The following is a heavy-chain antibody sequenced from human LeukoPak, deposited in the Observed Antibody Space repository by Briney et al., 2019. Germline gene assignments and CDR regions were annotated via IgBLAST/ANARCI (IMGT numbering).Heavy chain of an antibody. D-gene: IGHD3-3*01. V-gene: IGHV3-23*01. J-gene: IGHJ4*02. Sequence: PGGSLRLSCSASGFTFINNAITWVRQSPGKGLIWVSTFTAGGTTTYYADSVKGRFTTSRDTSTNTLYLHMNSLRAEDTAVYYCCFGVTSSVFFDYWGRGTLVTVSS. CDR3: CFGVTSSVFFDY. CDR1: GFTFINNA. CDR2: FTAGGTTT.